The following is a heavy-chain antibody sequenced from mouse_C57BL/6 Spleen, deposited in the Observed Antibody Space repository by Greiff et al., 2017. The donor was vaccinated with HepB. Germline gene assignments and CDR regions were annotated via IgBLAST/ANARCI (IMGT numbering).Heavy chain of an antibody. CDR3: ARMRGNYVGYFGV. CDR2: IWTGGRT. CDR1: GFSLTSYA. J-gene: IGHJ1*03. Sequence: VMVVESGPGLVAPSQSLSITCTVSGFSLTSYAISWVRQPPGKGLEWLGVIWTGGRTNYNSALKSRLSISKDNSKSQVFLKLNSLQTDDTARYYCARMRGNYVGYFGVWGTGTTVTVST. D-gene: IGHD2-1*01. V-gene: IGHV2-9-1*01.